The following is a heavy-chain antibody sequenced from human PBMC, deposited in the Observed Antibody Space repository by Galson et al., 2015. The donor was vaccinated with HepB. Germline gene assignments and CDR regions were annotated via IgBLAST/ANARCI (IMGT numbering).Heavy chain of an antibody. Sequence: SLRLSCAASGFTFSSYGMHWVRQAPGKGLEWVAVISYDGSNKYCADSVKGRFTISRDNSKNTLYLQMNSLRAEDTAVYYCAKDRLVGATLPDYWGQGTLVTVSS. V-gene: IGHV3-30*18. CDR2: ISYDGSNK. CDR3: AKDRLVGATLPDY. J-gene: IGHJ4*02. D-gene: IGHD1-26*01. CDR1: GFTFSSYG.